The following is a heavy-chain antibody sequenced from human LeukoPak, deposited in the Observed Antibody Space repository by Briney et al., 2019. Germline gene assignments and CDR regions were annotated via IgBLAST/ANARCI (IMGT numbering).Heavy chain of an antibody. V-gene: IGHV4-39*01. J-gene: IGHJ4*02. CDR3: ARHSGYSSSSDFDY. Sequence: SETLSLTCTVSGGSISSSSYYWGWIRQPPGKGLEWIGSIYYSGSTYYNPSLKSRVTISVDTSKNQFSLKLSSVTAAVTAVYYRARHSGYSSSSDFDYWGQGTLVTVSS. CDR1: GGSISSSSYY. CDR2: IYYSGST. D-gene: IGHD6-6*01.